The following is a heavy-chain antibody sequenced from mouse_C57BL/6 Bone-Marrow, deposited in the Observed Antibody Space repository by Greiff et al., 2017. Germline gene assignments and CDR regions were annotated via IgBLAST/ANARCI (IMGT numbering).Heavy chain of an antibody. CDR2: IYPSDSET. CDR1: GYTFTSYW. CDR3: TRSYRFDD. D-gene: IGHD2-14*01. V-gene: IGHV1-61*01. J-gene: IGHJ2*01. Sequence: VQLQQPGAELVRPGSSVKLSCKASGYTFTSYWMDWVKQRPGQGLEWIGNIYPSDSETHYNQKFKDKATLTVDKSSSTAYMQLSSLTSEDSAVYYCTRSYRFDDWGQGTTLTVSS.